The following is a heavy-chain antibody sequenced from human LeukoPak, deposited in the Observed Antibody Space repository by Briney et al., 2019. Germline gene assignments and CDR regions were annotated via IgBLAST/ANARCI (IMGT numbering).Heavy chain of an antibody. CDR2: INPNSGGT. CDR1: GYTFTGYY. J-gene: IGHJ4*02. CDR3: ARDLGYGGTSFYDDY. D-gene: IGHD4-23*01. V-gene: IGHV1-2*06. Sequence: ASVKVSCKASGYTFTGYYMHWVRQAPGQGLEWMGRINPNSGGTNYAQKFQGRVTMTRDTSISTAYMELSRLRSDDTAVYYCARDLGYGGTSFYDDYWGQGTLVTVSS.